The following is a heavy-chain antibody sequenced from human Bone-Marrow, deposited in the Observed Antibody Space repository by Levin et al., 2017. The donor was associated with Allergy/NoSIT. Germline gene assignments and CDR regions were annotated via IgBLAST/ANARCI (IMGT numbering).Heavy chain of an antibody. CDR3: AGGRGVVDV. J-gene: IGHJ6*02. CDR1: GASMTRHY. V-gene: IGHV4-59*11. Sequence: SETLSLTCTVSGASMTRHYWNWIRQSPDKGLEWIGYINYSGTTKYNPYLNSRFTISIDTSRSHFSLSLSSVTAADTAVYYCAGGRGVVDVWGQGKTVIVSS. D-gene: IGHD3-10*01. CDR2: INYSGTT.